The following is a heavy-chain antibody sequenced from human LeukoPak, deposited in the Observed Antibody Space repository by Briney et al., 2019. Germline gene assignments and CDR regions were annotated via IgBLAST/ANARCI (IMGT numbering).Heavy chain of an antibody. CDR2: ISSSSSYT. CDR3: ARDNREGYGWVAEPIDY. CDR1: VFTFSDHD. Sequence: PGGSLRLSCAASVFTFSDHDVSGIRQAPGKGLEWVSYISSSSSYTTYADSVKGRFTISRDNAKISLYLKMNSLRAEDTAVYYCARDNREGYGWVAEPIDYWGQGTLVTVSS. V-gene: IGHV3-11*05. J-gene: IGHJ4*02. D-gene: IGHD5-18*01.